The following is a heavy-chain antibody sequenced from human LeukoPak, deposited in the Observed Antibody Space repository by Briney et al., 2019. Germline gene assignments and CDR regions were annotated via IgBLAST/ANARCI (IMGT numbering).Heavy chain of an antibody. V-gene: IGHV4-59*08. Sequence: SETLSLTCIISGSISSYYWTWIRQPPGKGLEWIGHSYFTGNPNYNPSLKSRVTISVDPPKNQFSLKLTSVTAADTAVYYCAGLRSTVAWASFDYWGQGILVTVSS. J-gene: IGHJ4*02. CDR3: AGLRSTVAWASFDY. D-gene: IGHD4-23*01. CDR2: SYFTGNP. CDR1: GSISSYY.